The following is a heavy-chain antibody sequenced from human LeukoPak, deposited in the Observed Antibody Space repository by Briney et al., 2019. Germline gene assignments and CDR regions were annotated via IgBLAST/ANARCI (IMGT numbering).Heavy chain of an antibody. CDR2: ISYDGSNK. J-gene: IGHJ5*02. V-gene: IGHV3-30-3*01. CDR1: GFTFSSYA. D-gene: IGHD2-2*01. Sequence: GGSLRLSCAASGFTFSSYAMHWVRQAPGKGLEWVAVISYDGSNKYYADSVKGRFTISRDNSKNTLYLQMNSLRAEDTAVYYCARDIGIVVAPAATGWFDPWGQGTLVTVSS. CDR3: ARDIGIVVAPAATGWFDP.